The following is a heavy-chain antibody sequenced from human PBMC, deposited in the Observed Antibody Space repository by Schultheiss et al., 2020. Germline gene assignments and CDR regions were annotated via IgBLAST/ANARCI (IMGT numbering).Heavy chain of an antibody. D-gene: IGHD7-27*01. J-gene: IGHJ4*02. CDR2: ISSNGGST. V-gene: IGHV3-64*01. CDR3: ARGQWLTGDPVDYFDY. Sequence: GGSLRLSCAASGFTFSSYAMHWVRQAPGKGLEYVSAISSNGGSTYYANSVKGRFTISRDNSKNTLYLQMGSLRAEDMAVYYCARGQWLTGDPVDYFDYWGQGTLVAVSS. CDR1: GFTFSSYA.